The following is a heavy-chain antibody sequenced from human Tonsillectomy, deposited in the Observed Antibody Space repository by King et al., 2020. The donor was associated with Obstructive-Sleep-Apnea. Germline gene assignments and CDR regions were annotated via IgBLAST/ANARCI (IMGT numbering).Heavy chain of an antibody. CDR3: ARGDVVRGVITDY. CDR2: ISRSASNI. Sequence: VQLVESGGGLVKPGGSLRLSCAASGFSFSDYYMSWIRQAPGTGLEWVSYISRSASNIFYADSVKGRFTISRDNAKNSLYLQMNSLRAEDTAVYYCARGDVVRGVITDYWGQGTLVTVSS. J-gene: IGHJ4*02. V-gene: IGHV3-11*01. CDR1: GFSFSDYY. D-gene: IGHD3-10*01.